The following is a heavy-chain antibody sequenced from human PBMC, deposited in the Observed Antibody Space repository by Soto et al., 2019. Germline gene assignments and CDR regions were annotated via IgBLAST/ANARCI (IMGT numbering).Heavy chain of an antibody. CDR2: IYHSGST. D-gene: IGHD4-17*01. J-gene: IGHJ4*02. V-gene: IGHV4-4*02. Sequence: QVQLQESGPGLVKPSGTLSLTCAVSGGSISSSNWWSWVRQPPGKGLEWIGEIYHSGSTNYNPSLKIRVTISVDKSKNQCTRKLSSVTAADTAVYYCARGYGDYEGEPRFDYWGQGTLVTVSS. CDR1: GGSISSSNW. CDR3: ARGYGDYEGEPRFDY.